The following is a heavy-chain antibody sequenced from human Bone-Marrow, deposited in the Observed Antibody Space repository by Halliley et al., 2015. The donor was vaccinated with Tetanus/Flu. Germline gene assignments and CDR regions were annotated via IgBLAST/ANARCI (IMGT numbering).Heavy chain of an antibody. D-gene: IGHD4-4*01. Sequence: QLVQSGAEVKKPGASLKVSCKASGYTFTNYGISWVRQAPGQGLEWMGWISAYNGKTTYAQNLQGRVTMTTDTSTSTAYMELRSLRSDDPALYSCARREGYSNHYWGQGTLVTVSS. V-gene: IGHV1-18*04. J-gene: IGHJ4*02. CDR1: GYTFTNYG. CDR3: ARREGYSNHY. CDR2: ISAYNGKT.